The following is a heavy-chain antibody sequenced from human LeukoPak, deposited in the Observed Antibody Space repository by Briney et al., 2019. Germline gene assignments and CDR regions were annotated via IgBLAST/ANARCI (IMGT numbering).Heavy chain of an antibody. D-gene: IGHD1-26*01. CDR2: INPNSGGT. Sequence: ASVKVSCKASGYTFTGCYIHWVRQAPGQGLEWMGWINPNSGGTNYAQKFQGRVTMTRDTSISTAYMELSRLRSDDTAVYYCARAYRKGWELLGQWDYWGQGTLVTVSS. CDR3: ARAYRKGWELLGQWDY. CDR1: GYTFTGCY. J-gene: IGHJ4*02. V-gene: IGHV1-2*02.